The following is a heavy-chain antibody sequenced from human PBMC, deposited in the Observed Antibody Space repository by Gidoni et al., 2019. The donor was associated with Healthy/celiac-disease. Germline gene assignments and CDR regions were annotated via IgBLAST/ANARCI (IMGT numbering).Heavy chain of an antibody. CDR2: INPNSGGT. CDR3: ARGDIVVVPAAMGGDY. D-gene: IGHD2-2*01. J-gene: IGHJ4*02. Sequence: QVHLVQSGAEVKTPGASVTVSCKASGYTFPGYYMPWVRQAPGQGLEWMGWINPNSGGTNYAQKFQGRVTMTRDTSISTAYMELSRLRSDDTAVYYCARGDIVVVPAAMGGDYWGQGTLVTVSS. CDR1: GYTFPGYY. V-gene: IGHV1-2*02.